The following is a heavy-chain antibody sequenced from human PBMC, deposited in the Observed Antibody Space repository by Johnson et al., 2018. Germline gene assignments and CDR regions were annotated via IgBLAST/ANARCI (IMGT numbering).Heavy chain of an antibody. CDR3: ARRGQHLPSGAFDI. J-gene: IGHJ3*02. D-gene: IGHD6-13*01. Sequence: QVQLQESGPGLVKPSETLSLTCNVSDDSISRSTYYWGWIRQAPGKGLEYIGSIYSGSRSTYYNPSLESRVTISVDRSKRQFSLELSAATAADTAVYYCARRGQHLPSGAFDIWGRGTLVTVSS. CDR1: DDSISRSTYY. CDR2: IYSGSRST. V-gene: IGHV4-39*01.